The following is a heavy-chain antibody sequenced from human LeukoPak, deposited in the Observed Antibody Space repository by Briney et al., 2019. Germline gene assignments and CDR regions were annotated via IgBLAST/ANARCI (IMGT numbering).Heavy chain of an antibody. J-gene: IGHJ4*02. CDR3: AKIEGKYQLANVPDH. D-gene: IGHD2-2*01. CDR1: GFTLSSYG. Sequence: LGGSLRLSCAASGFTLSSYGMHWVRQAPGKGLEWVAFIRYDGNNKYYAHFVKGRFTISRDNSKNTLYLHMNSLRTEDTAVYYCAKIEGKYQLANVPDHWGQGTLVSVSS. CDR2: IRYDGNNK. V-gene: IGHV3-30*02.